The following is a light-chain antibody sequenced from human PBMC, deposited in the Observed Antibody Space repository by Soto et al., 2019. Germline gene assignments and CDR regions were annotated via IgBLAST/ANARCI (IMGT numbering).Light chain of an antibody. J-gene: IGKJ2*01. CDR1: QDISNY. CDR3: QHLNYYPYT. CDR2: GAF. V-gene: IGKV1-9*01. Sequence: DIQLTQSPSFLSAAVGDRVTIICRASQDISNYLAWYQQKPGKAPKLLIFGAFTLQSGVPSRFSGSGSGTEFTLTTSSLQPEAFAIYYCQHLNYYPYTFGQGTKLEIK.